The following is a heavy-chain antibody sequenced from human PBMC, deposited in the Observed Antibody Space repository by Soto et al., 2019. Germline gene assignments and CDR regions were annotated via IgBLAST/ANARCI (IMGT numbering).Heavy chain of an antibody. Sequence: GESLKISCKGSGYSFTSYWIGWVRQMPGKGLEWMGIIYPGDSDTRYSPSLQGQATISADKSITTTYLQWSSLKASDTAIYYCAASIFYYGMDVWGQGTTVTVSS. V-gene: IGHV5-51*01. CDR2: IYPGDSDT. J-gene: IGHJ6*02. CDR1: GYSFTSYW. CDR3: AASIFYYGMDV.